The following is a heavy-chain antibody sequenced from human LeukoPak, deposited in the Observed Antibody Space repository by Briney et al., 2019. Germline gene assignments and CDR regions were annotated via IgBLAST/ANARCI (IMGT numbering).Heavy chain of an antibody. CDR2: ISSSSSYI. V-gene: IGHV3-21*01. J-gene: IGHJ3*02. D-gene: IGHD7-27*01. CDR1: GFTFSSYT. Sequence: GGSLKLSCAASGFTFSSYTMNWVRQAPGKGLEWVSSISSSSSYIYYADSLKGRFTISRDNDKNSLYLQMNSLRAEDTAVYYCARELGAFDIWGQGTMVTVSS. CDR3: ARELGAFDI.